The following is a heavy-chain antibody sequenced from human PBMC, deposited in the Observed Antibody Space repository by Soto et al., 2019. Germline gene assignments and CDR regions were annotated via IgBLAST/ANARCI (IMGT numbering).Heavy chain of an antibody. D-gene: IGHD3-22*01. V-gene: IGHV4-59*01. J-gene: IGHJ4*02. CDR1: GGSISSYY. CDR2: IYYSGST. CDR3: AKRPLSIITFDY. Sequence: SETLSLTCTVSGGSISSYYWSWIRQPPGKGLEWIGYIYYSGSTNYNPSLKSRVTISVDTSKNQFSLKLSSVTAADTAVYYCAKRPLSIITFDYWGLGTLVTVSS.